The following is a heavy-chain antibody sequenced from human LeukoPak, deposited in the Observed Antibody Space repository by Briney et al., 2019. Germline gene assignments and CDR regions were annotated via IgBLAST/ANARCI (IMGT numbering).Heavy chain of an antibody. CDR2: ISSNGGST. CDR1: GFTFSSYA. V-gene: IGHV3-64*01. CDR3: ARDLVAAAPLNYYYYGMDV. D-gene: IGHD6-13*01. Sequence: GGSLGLSCAASGFTFSSYAMHWVRQAPGKGLEYVSAISSNGGSTYYANSVKGRFTISRDNSKNTLYLQMGSLRAEDMAVYYCARDLVAAAPLNYYYYGMDVWGQGTTVTVSS. J-gene: IGHJ6*02.